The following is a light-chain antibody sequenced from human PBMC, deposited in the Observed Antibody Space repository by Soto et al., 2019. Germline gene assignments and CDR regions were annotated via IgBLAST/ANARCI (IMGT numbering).Light chain of an antibody. CDR2: DVS. Sequence: QSALTQPASVSGSPGQSITISCTGTSSDVGGYNYVSWYQQHPGKAPKLMIYDVSNRPSGGSNRFSGFKSGNTTSLTISGLQAEDAADYYCSSYTSSSTLDVFGTGTKVTVL. CDR3: SSYTSSSTLDV. CDR1: SSDVGGYNY. J-gene: IGLJ1*01. V-gene: IGLV2-14*01.